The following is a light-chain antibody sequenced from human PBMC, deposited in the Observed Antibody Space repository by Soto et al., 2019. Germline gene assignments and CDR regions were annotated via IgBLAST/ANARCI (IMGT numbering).Light chain of an antibody. Sequence: SGSLGDRVTISRRASQSISTYLNWSQQKPGKAPKHLIFRASSLQSGVPSRFSGGGSGTEFTLPIASLQPEDLATYYCHRSYTTPNTFGQGNKVEI. J-gene: IGKJ2*01. CDR3: HRSYTTPNT. CDR2: RAS. V-gene: IGKV1-39*01. CDR1: QSISTY.